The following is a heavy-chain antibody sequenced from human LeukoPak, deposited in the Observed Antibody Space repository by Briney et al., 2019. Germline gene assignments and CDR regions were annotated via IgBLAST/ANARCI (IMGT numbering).Heavy chain of an antibody. CDR2: MNPNSGNT. Sequence: ASVKVSCKASRYTFTSYDINWVRQATGQGLEWMGWMNPNSGNTGYAQKFQGRVTMTRNTSISTAYMELSSLRSEDTAVYYCARVRIAARSWFDPWGQGTLVTVSS. CDR3: ARVRIAARSWFDP. D-gene: IGHD6-6*01. CDR1: RYTFTSYD. V-gene: IGHV1-8*01. J-gene: IGHJ5*02.